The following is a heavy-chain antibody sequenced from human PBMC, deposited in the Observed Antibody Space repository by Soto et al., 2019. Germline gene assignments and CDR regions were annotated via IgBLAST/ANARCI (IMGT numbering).Heavy chain of an antibody. V-gene: IGHV4-59*08. CDR3: ARLPLNGDYADY. Sequence: SETLSLTCTVSGGSISSYYWSWIRQPPGKGLEWIGYIYYSGSTNYNPSLKSRVTISVDTSKNQFSLKLSSVTAADTAVYYCARLPLNGDYADYWGQGTLVTVSS. CDR2: IYYSGST. J-gene: IGHJ4*02. D-gene: IGHD4-17*01. CDR1: GGSISSYY.